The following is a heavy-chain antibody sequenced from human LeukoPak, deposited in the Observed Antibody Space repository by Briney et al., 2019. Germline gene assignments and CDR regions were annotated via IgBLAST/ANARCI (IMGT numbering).Heavy chain of an antibody. CDR2: IYYSGST. Sequence: SETLSLTCTVSGGSISSSSYYWGWIRQPPGKGLEWIGYIYYSGSTYYNPSLRSRVTISVDTSKKQFSLKLSSVTAADTAVYYCARSSEGRYYYDSSGFSYYYYYMDVWGKGTTVTISS. CDR3: ARSSEGRYYYDSSGFSYYYYYMDV. D-gene: IGHD3-22*01. J-gene: IGHJ6*03. CDR1: GGSISSSSYY. V-gene: IGHV4-61*05.